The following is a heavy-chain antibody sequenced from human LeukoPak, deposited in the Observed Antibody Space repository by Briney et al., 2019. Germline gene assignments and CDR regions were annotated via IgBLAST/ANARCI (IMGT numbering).Heavy chain of an antibody. CDR3: ARGSGFYGY. CDR2: IYYTGST. J-gene: IGHJ4*02. Sequence: SETLSLTCTVSGGSISSYYWSWIQQPPGKGLEWIGHIYYTGSTNYNPSLKSRVTISVDTSKNQFSLKLSSVTAADTAVYYCARGSGFYGYWGQGTLVTVSS. D-gene: IGHD6-19*01. V-gene: IGHV4-59*01. CDR1: GGSISSYY.